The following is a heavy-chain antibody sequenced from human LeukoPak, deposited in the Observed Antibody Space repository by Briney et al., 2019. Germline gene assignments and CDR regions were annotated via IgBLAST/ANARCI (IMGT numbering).Heavy chain of an antibody. Sequence: PSETLSLTCAVYGGSFSGYYWSWIRRPPGKGLEWIGEINHSGSTNYNPSLKSRVTISVDTSKNQFSLKLSSVTAADTAAYYCARRRLGGNWNSKEGAWFDPWGQGTLVTVSS. CDR1: GGSFSGYY. V-gene: IGHV4-34*01. J-gene: IGHJ5*02. CDR3: ARRRLGGNWNSKEGAWFDP. CDR2: INHSGST. D-gene: IGHD1-7*01.